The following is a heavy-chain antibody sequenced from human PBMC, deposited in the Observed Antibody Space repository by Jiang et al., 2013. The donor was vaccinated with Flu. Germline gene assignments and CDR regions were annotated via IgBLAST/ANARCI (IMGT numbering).Heavy chain of an antibody. J-gene: IGHJ4*02. V-gene: IGHV1-46*01. Sequence: GAEVKKPGASVKVSCKASGYTFTSYYMHWVRQAPGQGLEWMGIINPSGGSTSYAQKFQGRVTMTRDTSTSTVYMELSSLRSEDTAVYYCARDGDRELGTLYYFDYWGQGTLVTVSS. CDR3: ARDGDRELGTLYYFDY. CDR1: GYTFTSYY. D-gene: IGHD7-27*01. CDR2: INPSGGST.